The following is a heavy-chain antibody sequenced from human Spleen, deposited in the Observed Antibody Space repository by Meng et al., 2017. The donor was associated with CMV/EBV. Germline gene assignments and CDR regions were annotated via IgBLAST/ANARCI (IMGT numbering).Heavy chain of an antibody. Sequence: LRLSCAASGFTFSDYAMNWVRQAPGKGLEWVSYISRSSGTIYYADSVKGRFTISRDNAKHSLYLQMSTLRAEDTAVYFFVRDQSDTDYVSARYWGQGTLVTVSS. CDR1: GFTFSDYA. CDR3: VRDQSDTDYVSARY. D-gene: IGHD4-17*01. V-gene: IGHV3-48*04. CDR2: ISRSSGTI. J-gene: IGHJ4*02.